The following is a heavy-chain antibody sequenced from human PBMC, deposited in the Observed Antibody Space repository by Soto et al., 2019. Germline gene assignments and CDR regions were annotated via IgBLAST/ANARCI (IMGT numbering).Heavy chain of an antibody. CDR1: GFTLSTYA. Sequence: GGSLRLSCAASGFTLSTYAMSWVRQAPGKGLEWVSVTSGSGRSTYYADSVKGRFTISRDNSKNTLYLQMNSLRAEDTAIYYCARDWDYVSGSYSLYWFDPWGQGALVTVSS. V-gene: IGHV3-23*01. J-gene: IGHJ5*02. D-gene: IGHD3-10*01. CDR2: TSGSGRST. CDR3: ARDWDYVSGSYSLYWFDP.